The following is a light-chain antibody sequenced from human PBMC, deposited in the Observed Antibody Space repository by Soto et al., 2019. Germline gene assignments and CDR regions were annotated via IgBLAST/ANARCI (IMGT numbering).Light chain of an antibody. V-gene: IGLV2-18*01. J-gene: IGLJ1*01. CDR2: EAS. CDR3: SLYTSENTYV. CDR1: STDFVSYNR. Sequence: QSVLTQPPSVSGSPGQSVTISCTGTSTDFVSYNRVSWYQQPPGTAPKLIIYEASNRPSGVPDRFSGSKSGNTASLTISGLQAEDEADYYCSLYTSENTYVFETGTKVTVL.